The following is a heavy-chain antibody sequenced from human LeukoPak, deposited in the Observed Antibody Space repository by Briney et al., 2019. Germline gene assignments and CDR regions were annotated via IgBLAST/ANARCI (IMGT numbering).Heavy chain of an antibody. CDR1: GFTFSSYA. CDR3: SKTESIAISNHGKDV. J-gene: IGHJ6*02. V-gene: IGHV3-23*01. D-gene: IGHD3-3*01. Sequence: GGSLRLSCAASGFTFSSYAMHWVRQAPVKGLEWVSAISGSGGSTYYADTVKGRFTISRDNSKNTLYPQMNSLRAEDTAVYYCSKTESIAISNHGKDVWGQGTTVTVSS. CDR2: ISGSGGST.